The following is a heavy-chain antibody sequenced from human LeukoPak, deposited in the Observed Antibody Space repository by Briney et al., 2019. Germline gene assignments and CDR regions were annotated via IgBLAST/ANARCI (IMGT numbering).Heavy chain of an antibody. CDR2: IYPGDSDT. CDR1: GYSFTSYW. J-gene: IGHJ4*02. CDR3: AKSSPEYCVGACYSGIYY. D-gene: IGHD2-21*02. Sequence: GESLNISCKGSGYSFTSYWIGWVRQMPGKGLELMWIIYPGDSDTRYSPSLQGLVTISGDKSITTAYLQWSSLKASATAMYYCAKSSPEYCVGACYSGIYYWGQGTLVTVSS. V-gene: IGHV5-51*01.